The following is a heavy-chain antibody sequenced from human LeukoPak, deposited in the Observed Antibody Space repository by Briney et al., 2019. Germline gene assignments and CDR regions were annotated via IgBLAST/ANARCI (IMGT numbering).Heavy chain of an antibody. V-gene: IGHV1-2*02. CDR3: ARDRVNYDILTGYLKGRWFDP. CDR2: INPNSGGT. Sequence: ASVKVSCKASGYTFSGYYMHWVRQAPGQGLEWMGWINPNSGGTKDAQKFQGRVTMTRDTSISTAYMELRRLRSDDTAVYYCARDRVNYDILTGYLKGRWFDPWGQGTLVTVSS. J-gene: IGHJ5*02. CDR1: GYTFSGYY. D-gene: IGHD3-9*01.